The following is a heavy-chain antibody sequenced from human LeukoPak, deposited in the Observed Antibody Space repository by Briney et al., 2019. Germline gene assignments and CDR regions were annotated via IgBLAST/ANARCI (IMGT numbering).Heavy chain of an antibody. CDR3: ARRPRNTGTYDGPSGLDY. D-gene: IGHD1-26*01. V-gene: IGHV4-34*01. J-gene: IGHJ4*02. Sequence: NPSETLSLTCAVYGGSFSGYYWSWIRQPPGKGLEWIGEINHSGSTNYNPSLKSRVTILADTSKNQFSLKLRSVTAADTAVYYCARRPRNTGTYDGPSGLDYWGQGTLVTVSS. CDR1: GGSFSGYY. CDR2: INHSGST.